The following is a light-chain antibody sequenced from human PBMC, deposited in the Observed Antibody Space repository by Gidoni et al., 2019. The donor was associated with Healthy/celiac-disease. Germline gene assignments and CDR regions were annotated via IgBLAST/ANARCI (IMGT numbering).Light chain of an antibody. CDR1: QSISRY. CDR3: QQTYSTPLT. CDR2: AAS. J-gene: IGKJ4*01. V-gene: IGKV1-39*01. Sequence: IQMTQSPSSLSASVGDRVTVTCRASQSISRYLNWYQQKPGKAPKLLISAASSLQSGVPSRFSGSGSGTDVTLTISSLQPEEFATYYCQQTYSTPLTFXGXTKVEIK.